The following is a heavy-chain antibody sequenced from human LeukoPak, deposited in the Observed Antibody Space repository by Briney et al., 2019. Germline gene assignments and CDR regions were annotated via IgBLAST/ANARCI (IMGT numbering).Heavy chain of an antibody. D-gene: IGHD5-24*01. Sequence: PGGSLRLSCAASGFTFSTFAMTWVRQGPGKGLEWVSSISGSGSGTYYVDSVKGRFSISRDNSKDTLYLQMYSLTAGDTAVYYCAKGKGDNNLDYFDPWGQGTRVTVSS. CDR3: AKGKGDNNLDYFDP. V-gene: IGHV3-23*01. CDR1: GFTFSTFA. CDR2: ISGSGSGT. J-gene: IGHJ5*02.